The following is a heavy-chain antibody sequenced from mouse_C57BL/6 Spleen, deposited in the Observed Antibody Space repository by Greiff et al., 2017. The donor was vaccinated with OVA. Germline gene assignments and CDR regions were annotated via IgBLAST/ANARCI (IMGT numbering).Heavy chain of an antibody. Sequence: EVKVIESGEGLVKPGGSLKLSCAASGFTFSSYAMSWVRQTPEKRLEWVAYISSGGDYIYYADTVKGRFTISRDNARNTLYLQMSSLKSEDTAMYYCTRGYYSGGWFAYWGQGTLVTVSA. D-gene: IGHD1-1*01. V-gene: IGHV5-9-1*02. J-gene: IGHJ3*01. CDR1: GFTFSSYA. CDR2: ISSGGDYI. CDR3: TRGYYSGGWFAY.